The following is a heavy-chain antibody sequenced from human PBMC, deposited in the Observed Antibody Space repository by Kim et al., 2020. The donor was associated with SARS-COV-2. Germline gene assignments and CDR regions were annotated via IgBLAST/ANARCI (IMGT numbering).Heavy chain of an antibody. CDR1: GFTFSSYW. CDR3: ARNGLPAPENDGGNWFDL. CDR2: IKQDGSEK. Sequence: GGSLRLSCAASGFTFSSYWMNWVRQAPGKGLEWVANIKQDGSEKYYVDSVKGRFTISRDNAKNSLFLQMNSLRVGDTAVYYCARNGLPAPENDGGNWFDLWGPGTLVTVSS. D-gene: IGHD2-2*01. J-gene: IGHJ5*02. V-gene: IGHV3-7*03.